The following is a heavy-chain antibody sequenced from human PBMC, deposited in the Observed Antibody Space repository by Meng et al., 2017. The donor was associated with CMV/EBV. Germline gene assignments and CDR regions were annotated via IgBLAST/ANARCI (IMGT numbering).Heavy chain of an antibody. CDR2: ISSSSSYI. Sequence: GESLKISCAASGSTFSSDSMNWVRQAPGKRLEWVSSISSSSSYIYYADSVKGRFIITRDNAKNSLYLQMNSLNAEDTAVYYCARKGGENFGVVITYYYYYGMDVWGQGTTVTVSS. V-gene: IGHV3-21*01. D-gene: IGHD3-3*01. J-gene: IGHJ6*02. CDR3: ARKGGENFGVVITYYYYYGMDV. CDR1: GSTFSSDS.